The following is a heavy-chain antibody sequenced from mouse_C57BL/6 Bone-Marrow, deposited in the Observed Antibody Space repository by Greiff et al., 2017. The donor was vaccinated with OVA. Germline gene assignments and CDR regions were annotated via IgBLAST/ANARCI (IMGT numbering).Heavy chain of an antibody. J-gene: IGHJ4*01. V-gene: IGHV1-26*01. CDR1: GYTFTDYY. CDR3: AREGMYYPPMDY. CDR2: INPNNGGT. Sequence: VQLQQSGPELVKPGASVKISCKASGYTFTDYYMNWVKQSHGKSLEWIGDINPNNGGTSYNQKFKGKATLTVDKSSSTAYMELRSLTSEDSAVYYCAREGMYYPPMDYWGQGTSVTVSS. D-gene: IGHD1-1*01.